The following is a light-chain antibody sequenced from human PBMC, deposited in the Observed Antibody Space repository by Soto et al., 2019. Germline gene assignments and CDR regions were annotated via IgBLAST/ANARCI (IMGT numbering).Light chain of an antibody. CDR1: QSVRSRY. V-gene: IGKV3-20*01. Sequence: ELVLTQSPGTLSLSPGARATLSCRSSQSVRSRYLAWYQQKPCQAPRLLIYVASSRATGIPDRFSGSGSGTDFTLTITRLEPEDFAVYYCQQYGGSPPVTFGQGTKLEIK. CDR3: QQYGGSPPVT. CDR2: VAS. J-gene: IGKJ2*01.